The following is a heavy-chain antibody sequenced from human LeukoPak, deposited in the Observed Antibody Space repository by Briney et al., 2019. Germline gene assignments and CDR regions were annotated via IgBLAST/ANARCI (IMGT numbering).Heavy chain of an antibody. J-gene: IGHJ4*02. V-gene: IGHV4-59*01. D-gene: IGHD4-17*01. CDR3: ARGDYGDYDY. CDR2: IYYTGST. Sequence: SETLSLTCTVSGGSISGYYWSWLRQPPGKGLEWIGYIYYTGSTNYKPSLKSRLTISVDTSKNQFSLKLSCVTAAVTAVYYCARGDYGDYDYWGQGTLVTVSS. CDR1: GGSISGYY.